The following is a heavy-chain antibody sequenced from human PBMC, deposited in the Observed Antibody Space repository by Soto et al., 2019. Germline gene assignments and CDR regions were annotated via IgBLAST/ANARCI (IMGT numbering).Heavy chain of an antibody. CDR2: IYYSGGT. CDR1: GGSISSYY. D-gene: IGHD2-15*01. V-gene: IGHV4-59*01. Sequence: SETLSLTCTVSGGSISSYYWSWIRQPPGKGLEWIGYIYYSGGTNYNPSLRSRVTISVDTSKNQFSLKLSSVTAADTAVYYCARAGYCSGGSCYRDFDYWGQGTLVTVSS. CDR3: ARAGYCSGGSCYRDFDY. J-gene: IGHJ4*02.